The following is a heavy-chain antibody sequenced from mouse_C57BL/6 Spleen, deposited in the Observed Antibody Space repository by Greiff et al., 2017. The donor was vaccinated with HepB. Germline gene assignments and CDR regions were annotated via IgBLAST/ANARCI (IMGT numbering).Heavy chain of an antibody. V-gene: IGHV3-6*01. CDR3: ARDYGNYRNYFDY. Sequence: VQLKESGPGLVKPSQSLSLTCSVTGYSITSGYYWNWIRQFPGNKLEWMGYISYDGSNNYNPSLKNRISITRDTSKNQFFLKLNSVTTEDTATYYCARDYGNYRNYFDYWGQSTTLTVSS. J-gene: IGHJ2*01. D-gene: IGHD2-1*01. CDR2: ISYDGSN. CDR1: GYSITSGYY.